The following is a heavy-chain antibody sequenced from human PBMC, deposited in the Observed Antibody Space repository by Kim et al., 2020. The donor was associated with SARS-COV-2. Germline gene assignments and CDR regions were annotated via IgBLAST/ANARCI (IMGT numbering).Heavy chain of an antibody. J-gene: IGHJ4*02. Sequence: AGSGFSFHISGVGWDRHAPGKGLEWVGRSKSKNDGGTTDYAEHVKGRFSISRDESKDMIYLQMSSLGAEDTAVYYCAREVGYGGSFDSWGQGLLVTVSS. V-gene: IGHV3-15*05. CDR3: AREVGYGGSFDS. D-gene: IGHD2-15*01. CDR1: GFSFHISG. CDR2: SKSKNDGGTT.